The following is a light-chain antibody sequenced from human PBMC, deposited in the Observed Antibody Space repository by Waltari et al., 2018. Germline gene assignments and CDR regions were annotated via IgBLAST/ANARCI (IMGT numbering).Light chain of an antibody. Sequence: EIALTQSPDTLSLSPGERATLSCRASQSVSSYLAWYQQKRGQAPRLLIYGASNRATGIPARFSGSGSGTDFTLTISTLEPEDFAVYYCQQRSNWPLTFGGGTKVEIK. CDR1: QSVSSY. J-gene: IGKJ4*01. V-gene: IGKV3-11*01. CDR2: GAS. CDR3: QQRSNWPLT.